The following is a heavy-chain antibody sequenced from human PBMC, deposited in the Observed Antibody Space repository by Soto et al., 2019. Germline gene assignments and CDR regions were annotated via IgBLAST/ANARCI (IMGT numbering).Heavy chain of an antibody. CDR3: ARATSSSSAPKLDY. CDR2: IYYSGST. D-gene: IGHD6-6*01. Sequence: SETLSLTCTVSGGSISSSSYYWGWIRQPPGKGLEWIGSIYYSGSTYYNPSLKSRVTISVDTSKNQFSLKLSSVTAADTAVYYCARATSSSSAPKLDYWGQGTLGTVSS. CDR1: GGSISSSSYY. V-gene: IGHV4-39*01. J-gene: IGHJ4*02.